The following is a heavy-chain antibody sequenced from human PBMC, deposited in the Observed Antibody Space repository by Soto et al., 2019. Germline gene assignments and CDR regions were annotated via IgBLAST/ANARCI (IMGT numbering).Heavy chain of an antibody. CDR3: ATPRPYGDYVSSPFDY. J-gene: IGHJ4*02. D-gene: IGHD4-17*01. CDR1: GGTLSSYA. CDR2: IIPIFGTA. V-gene: IGHV1-69*13. Sequence: GASVKVSCKASGGTLSSYASSWVRQAPRQGLEWMGGIIPIFGTANYAQKFQGRVTITADESTSTAYMELSSLRSEDTAVYYCATPRPYGDYVSSPFDYWGQGTLVTVSS.